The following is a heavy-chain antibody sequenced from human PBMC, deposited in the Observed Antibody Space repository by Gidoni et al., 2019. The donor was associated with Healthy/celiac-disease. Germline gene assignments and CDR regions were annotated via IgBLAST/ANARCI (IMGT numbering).Heavy chain of an antibody. CDR3: AHVAGATPPDY. CDR2: LYWNDDK. CDR1: GFSLSTSGVG. D-gene: IGHD1-26*01. V-gene: IGHV2-5*01. Sequence: QITLKESGPTLVKPTQTLTLTCTFSGFSLSTSGVGVGWIRQPPGKALEWLALLYWNDDKRYSPSLKSRLTITKDTSKNQVVLTMTNMDPVDSATYYCAHVAGATPPDYWGQGTLVTVSS. J-gene: IGHJ4*02.